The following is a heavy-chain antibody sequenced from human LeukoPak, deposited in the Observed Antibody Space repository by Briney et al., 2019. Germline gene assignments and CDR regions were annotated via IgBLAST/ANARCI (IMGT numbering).Heavy chain of an antibody. CDR1: GFSLSTSGMC. CDR2: IDWDDDK. Sequence: ESGPTLVKPTQTLTLTCTFSGFSLSTSGMCVSWIRQPPGKALEWLARIDWDDDKYYSTSLKTRLTISKDTSKNQVVLTMTNMDPVDTATYYCARIARSGYYDSSGYSDAFDIWGQGTMVTVSS. J-gene: IGHJ3*02. CDR3: ARIARSGYYDSSGYSDAFDI. V-gene: IGHV2-70*11. D-gene: IGHD3-22*01.